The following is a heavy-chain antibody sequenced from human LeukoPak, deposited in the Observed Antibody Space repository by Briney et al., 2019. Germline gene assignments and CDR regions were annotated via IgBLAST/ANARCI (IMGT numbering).Heavy chain of an antibody. CDR1: EFTFSSYW. CDR2: INQDGGET. D-gene: IGHD3-3*02. J-gene: IGHJ4*02. Sequence: GGSLRLSCAASEFTFSSYWMTWVRQAPGKGLEWMANINQDGGETYYVDSVKGRFTISRDNAKNSLYLQMNSLRAEDTAVYYCARGGYFSTYWGQGTLVTVSS. CDR3: ARGGYFSTY. V-gene: IGHV3-7*05.